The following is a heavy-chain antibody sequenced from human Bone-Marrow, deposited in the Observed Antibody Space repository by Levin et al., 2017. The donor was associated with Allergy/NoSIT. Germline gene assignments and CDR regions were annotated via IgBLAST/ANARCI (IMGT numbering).Heavy chain of an antibody. V-gene: IGHV3-49*04. CDR3: TRDVNDDILIGYHLPSNYFYYYMDV. CDR1: GFTFGDYV. Sequence: HPGGSLRLSCTTSGFTFGDYVMSWVRQAPGKGLEWVGLIRNKAYGGTTEYAASVKGRFTISRDDSKSSAYLHMNSLKTEDTAVYYCTRDVNDDILIGYHLPSNYFYYYMDVWGKGTTVTVSS. D-gene: IGHD3-9*01. J-gene: IGHJ6*03. CDR2: IRNKAYGGTT.